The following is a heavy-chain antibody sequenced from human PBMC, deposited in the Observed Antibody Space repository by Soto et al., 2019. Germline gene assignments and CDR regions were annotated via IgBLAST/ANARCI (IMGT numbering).Heavy chain of an antibody. CDR3: ARGGITMVRLHDYYGMDV. J-gene: IGHJ6*02. Sequence: ASVKVSCKASGYTFTSYYIHWVRQAPGQGLEWMGIINPSGGSTSYAQKFQGRVTMTRDTSTSTVYMELSSLRSEDTAVYYCARGGITMVRLHDYYGMDVWGQGTTVTVSS. D-gene: IGHD3-10*01. CDR1: GYTFTSYY. CDR2: INPSGGST. V-gene: IGHV1-46*01.